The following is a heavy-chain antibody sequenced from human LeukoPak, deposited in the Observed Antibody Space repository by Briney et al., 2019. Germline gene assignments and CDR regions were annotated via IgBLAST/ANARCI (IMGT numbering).Heavy chain of an antibody. CDR3: ASQTYGDYSPNWFDP. V-gene: IGHV4-39*01. Sequence: PSETLSLTCTVSGGSISSSSYYWGWIRQPPGKGLEWIGSIYYSGSTYYNPSLKSRVTISVDTSKNQFSLKLSSVTAADTAVYYCASQTYGDYSPNWFDPWGQGTLVTVSS. D-gene: IGHD4-17*01. J-gene: IGHJ5*02. CDR1: GGSISSSSYY. CDR2: IYYSGST.